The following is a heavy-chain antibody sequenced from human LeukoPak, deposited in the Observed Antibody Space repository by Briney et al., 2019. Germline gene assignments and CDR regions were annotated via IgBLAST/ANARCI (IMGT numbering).Heavy chain of an antibody. V-gene: IGHV4-59*12. CDR1: GGSISSYY. D-gene: IGHD3-9*01. Sequence: SETLSLTCTVSGGSISSYYWSWIRQPPGKGLEWIGYIYYSGSTYYNPSLKSRVTISVDTSKNQFSLKLSSVTAADTAVYYCAREGRYFGYYYYYGMDVWGQGTTVTVSS. CDR3: AREGRYFGYYYYYGMDV. J-gene: IGHJ6*02. CDR2: IYYSGST.